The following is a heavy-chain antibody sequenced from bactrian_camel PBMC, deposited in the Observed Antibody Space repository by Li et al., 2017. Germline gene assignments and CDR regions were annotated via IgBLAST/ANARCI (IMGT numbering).Heavy chain of an antibody. D-gene: IGHD5*01. CDR1: GFTFDSYA. CDR3: AADTGVDGDYGLAHDLCAGADFGY. V-gene: IGHV3S40*01. J-gene: IGHJ6*01. Sequence: DVQLVESGGGLMQPGGSLRLSCKGSGFTFDSYAMSWVRQAPGKALEWVSTISIGSANMYYTNSVKGRFTISRDDADNTMYLQMNSLKSDDTAMYFCAADTGVDGDYGLAHDLCAGADFGYWGQGTQVTVS. CDR2: ISIGSANM.